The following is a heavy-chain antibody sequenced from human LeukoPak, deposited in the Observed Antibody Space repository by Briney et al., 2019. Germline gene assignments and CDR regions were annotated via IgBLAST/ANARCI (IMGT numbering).Heavy chain of an antibody. CDR2: INPSGGST. CDR1: GSTFTSYY. V-gene: IGHV1-46*01. Sequence: ASVKVSCKASGSTFTSYYMHWVRPAPGQGLEWMGIINPSGGSTSYAQKFQGRVTMTRDTSTSTVYMELSSLRSEDTAVYYCARGVVTAMGAFDIWGQGTMVTVSS. D-gene: IGHD2-21*02. CDR3: ARGVVTAMGAFDI. J-gene: IGHJ3*02.